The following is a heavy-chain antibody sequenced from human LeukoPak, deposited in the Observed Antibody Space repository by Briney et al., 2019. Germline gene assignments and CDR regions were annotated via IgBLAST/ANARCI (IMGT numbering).Heavy chain of an antibody. D-gene: IGHD6-13*01. V-gene: IGHV1-24*01. Sequence: ASVKVSCKVSGYTLTKLSMHWVRQAPGKGLEWMGGFDSEDGETIYAQKFQGRVTMTEDTSTDTAYLELSSLRAEDTAVYYCATDLSIAAAGTRWFDPWGQGTLVTVSS. CDR3: ATDLSIAAAGTRWFDP. J-gene: IGHJ5*02. CDR2: FDSEDGET. CDR1: GYTLTKLS.